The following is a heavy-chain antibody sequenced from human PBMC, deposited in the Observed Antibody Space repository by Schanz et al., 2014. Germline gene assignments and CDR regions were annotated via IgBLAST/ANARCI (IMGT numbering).Heavy chain of an antibody. D-gene: IGHD5-12*01. J-gene: IGHJ4*02. CDR1: GFTFSKYW. Sequence: EVQLVESGGGLVQPGGSLRLSCGGSGFTFSKYWMSWVRQAPGKGLEWVSVIYSGIGAYYADSVKDRFTVSRDNSKNTVYLQMNRLRAEDTAVYYCASPSGYSDYGTYFDFWGQGTLVTVSS. CDR2: IYSGIGA. CDR3: ASPSGYSDYGTYFDF. V-gene: IGHV3-66*01.